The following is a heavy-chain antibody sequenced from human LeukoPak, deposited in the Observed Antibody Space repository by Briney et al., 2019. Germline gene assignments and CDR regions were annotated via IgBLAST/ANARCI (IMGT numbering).Heavy chain of an antibody. CDR1: GGSFSGYY. Sequence: SETLSLTCAVYGGSFSGYYWSWIRQPPGKGLEWIWEINHSGSTNYNPSLKSRVPISVDPSKHQFSLKLRSVTAEETAVYYCARGGSVTARRGAFDIWGQGTMVTVSS. J-gene: IGHJ3*02. D-gene: IGHD2-21*02. CDR3: ARGGSVTARRGAFDI. V-gene: IGHV4-34*01. CDR2: INHSGST.